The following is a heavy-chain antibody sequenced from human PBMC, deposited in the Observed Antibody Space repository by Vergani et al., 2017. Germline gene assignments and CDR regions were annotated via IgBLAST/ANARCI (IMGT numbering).Heavy chain of an antibody. J-gene: IGHJ4*02. D-gene: IGHD4-17*01. CDR1: GGSISSGGYY. CDR2: IYYSGST. Sequence: QVQLQESGPGLVKPSQTLSLTCTVSGGSISSGGYYWSWIRQHPGKGLEWIGYIYYSGSTYYNPSLKSRVPISVDTSKNQFSLKLSSVTAADTAVYYCAREQRGDYGDYGNFDYWGQGTLVTVSS. CDR3: AREQRGDYGDYGNFDY. V-gene: IGHV4-31*03.